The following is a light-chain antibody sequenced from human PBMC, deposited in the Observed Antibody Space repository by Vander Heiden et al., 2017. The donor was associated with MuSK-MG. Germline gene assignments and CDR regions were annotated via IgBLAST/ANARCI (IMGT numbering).Light chain of an antibody. J-gene: IGLJ3*02. Sequence: QSALTQPRSVSGSPGQSVTISCTGSSSNVGRFNFVSWYQQHPGRTPQLLIYDVNKRPSGAPDRFSCSKSGNTASLTISSLRAEDEADYYCSSYAGFDTYDVVFGGGTKLTVL. CDR1: SSNVGRFNF. V-gene: IGLV2-11*01. CDR2: DVN. CDR3: SSYAGFDTYDVV.